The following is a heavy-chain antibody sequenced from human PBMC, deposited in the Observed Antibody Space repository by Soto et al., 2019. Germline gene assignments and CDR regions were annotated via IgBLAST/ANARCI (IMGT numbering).Heavy chain of an antibody. CDR2: IYYSGST. J-gene: IGHJ3*02. V-gene: IGHV4-31*03. CDR3: ARASTWHPGAFDI. D-gene: IGHD5-12*01. CDR1: GGSISSGGYS. Sequence: QVQLQESGPGLVKPSQTLSLTCTVSGGSISSGGYSWTWIRQHPGKGLEWIGYIYYSGSTYYKPSRQSRVTRPVDTSKTQLSLNLSSVTAADTAVYYCARASTWHPGAFDIWGQGTTVTVS.